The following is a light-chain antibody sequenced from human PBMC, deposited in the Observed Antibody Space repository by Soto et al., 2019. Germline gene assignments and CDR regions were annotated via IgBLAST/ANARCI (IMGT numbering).Light chain of an antibody. J-gene: IGKJ3*01. Sequence: EIVMTQSPATLSVSPGERATLSCSSSQSVSRNLAWYQQKPVQAPRLLIYGASTRDTGIPARFSGSGSGTEFTLTISSLQSEDLAVYYCQQYNNWPITFGHGTKVDIK. CDR3: QQYNNWPIT. V-gene: IGKV3-15*01. CDR1: QSVSRN. CDR2: GAS.